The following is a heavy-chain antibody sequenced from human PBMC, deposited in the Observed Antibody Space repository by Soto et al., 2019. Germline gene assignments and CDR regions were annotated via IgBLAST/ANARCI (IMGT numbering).Heavy chain of an antibody. D-gene: IGHD3-3*01. J-gene: IGHJ6*02. Sequence: EVQLLESGGGLAQPGGSLRLSCEVSGFTFRKYVMTWVRQAPGKGLEWVSSLSSTGGSTYYADSVKGRFTVSRDNSKNPLFLQMNSLRAEDTAIYYCAKDQGFLEWIPQGGLDVWGPGTKVAVSS. CDR1: GFTFRKYV. CDR2: LSSTGGST. CDR3: AKDQGFLEWIPQGGLDV. V-gene: IGHV3-23*01.